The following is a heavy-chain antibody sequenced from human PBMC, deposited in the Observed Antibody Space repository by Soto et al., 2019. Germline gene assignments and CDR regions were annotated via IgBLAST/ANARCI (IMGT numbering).Heavy chain of an antibody. D-gene: IGHD3-22*01. V-gene: IGHV3-30-3*01. J-gene: IGHJ4*02. Sequence: GGSLRLSCAASGFTFSSYAMHWVRQAPGKGLEWVAVISYDGSNKYYADSVKGRFTISRDNSKNTLYLQMNSLRAEDTAVYYCARMVGGTYYYDSSGYYFDYWGQGTLVTVSS. CDR1: GFTFSSYA. CDR3: ARMVGGTYYYDSSGYYFDY. CDR2: ISYDGSNK.